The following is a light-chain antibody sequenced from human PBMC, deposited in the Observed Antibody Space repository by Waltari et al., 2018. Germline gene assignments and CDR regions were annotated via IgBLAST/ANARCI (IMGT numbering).Light chain of an antibody. CDR3: QQYHDYSA. Sequence: IQLTQPPSSLSASVGDRITITCRSSQGISTYLAWYQQKPGEAPKLLIYAASTLQSGVPSRFSGSGSGTDFTLTISSLQPEDFATYYCQQYHDYSAFGQGTKLEIK. V-gene: IGKV1-9*01. CDR2: AAS. J-gene: IGKJ2*01. CDR1: QGISTY.